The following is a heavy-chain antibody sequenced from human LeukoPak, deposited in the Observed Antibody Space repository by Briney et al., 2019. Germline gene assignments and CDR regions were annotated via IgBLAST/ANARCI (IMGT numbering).Heavy chain of an antibody. CDR2: IYTSGST. CDR1: GGSISSGSYY. Sequence: SQTLSLTCTVSGGSISSGSYYWSWIRQPAGKGLEWIGRIYTSGSTNYNPSLKSRVTISVDTSKNQFSLKLSSVTAADTAVYYCARASYYDFWSGYSRGWVYFDYWGQGTLVTVSS. V-gene: IGHV4-61*02. D-gene: IGHD3-3*01. CDR3: ARASYYDFWSGYSRGWVYFDY. J-gene: IGHJ4*02.